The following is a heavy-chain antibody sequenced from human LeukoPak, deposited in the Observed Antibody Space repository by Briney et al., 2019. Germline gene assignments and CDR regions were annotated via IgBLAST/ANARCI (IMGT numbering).Heavy chain of an antibody. CDR2: IYYSGST. CDR1: GGSISSYY. CDR3: ARHGYSGYDPIDY. D-gene: IGHD5-12*01. J-gene: IGHJ4*02. Sequence: SETLSLTCTVSGGSISSYYWSWLRQPPGKGLEWIGYIYYSGSTNYNPSLKSRVTISVDTSKNQFSLKLSSVTAADTAVYYCARHGYSGYDPIDYWGQGTLVTVSS. V-gene: IGHV4-59*08.